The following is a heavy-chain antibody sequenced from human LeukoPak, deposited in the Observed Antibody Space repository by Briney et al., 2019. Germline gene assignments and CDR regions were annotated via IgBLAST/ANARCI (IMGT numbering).Heavy chain of an antibody. CDR1: GGSISSSSYY. V-gene: IGHV4-39*01. CDR3: ARMSRSGWYRNYFDY. D-gene: IGHD6-19*01. J-gene: IGHJ4*02. Sequence: SETLSLTCTVSGGSISSSSYYWGWIRQPPGKGLEWIGSIYYSGSTYYNPSLKSRVTISVDTSKNQFSLKLSSVTAADTAVYYCARMSRSGWYRNYFDYWGQGTLVTVSS. CDR2: IYYSGST.